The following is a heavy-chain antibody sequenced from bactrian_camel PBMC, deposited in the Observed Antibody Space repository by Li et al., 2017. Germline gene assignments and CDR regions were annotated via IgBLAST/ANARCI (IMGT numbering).Heavy chain of an antibody. V-gene: IGHV3S53*01. CDR2: INRDGTT. D-gene: IGHD6*01. Sequence: MGWFRQAPGKEREGVAVINRDGTTSYADSVKGRFTISKDNPNTVYLQMNSLKPEDSAMYYCAAPSLLLADCDIGSSSDFGLWGQGTQVTVS. CDR3: AAPSLLLADCDIGSSSDFGL. J-gene: IGHJ6*01.